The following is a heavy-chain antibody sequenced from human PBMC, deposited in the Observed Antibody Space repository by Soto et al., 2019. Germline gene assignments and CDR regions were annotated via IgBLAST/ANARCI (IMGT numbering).Heavy chain of an antibody. V-gene: IGHV3-30*18. D-gene: IGHD2-2*01. CDR1: GFTFSSYG. CDR2: ISYDGSNK. J-gene: IGHJ6*02. CDR3: AKLGGGTRDYYYGMDV. Sequence: GGSLRLSCAASGFTFSSYGMHWVRQAPGKGLEWVAVISYDGSNKYYADSVKGRFTISRDNSKNTLYLQMNSLRAEDTAVYYCAKLGGGTRDYYYGMDVWGQGTTVTV.